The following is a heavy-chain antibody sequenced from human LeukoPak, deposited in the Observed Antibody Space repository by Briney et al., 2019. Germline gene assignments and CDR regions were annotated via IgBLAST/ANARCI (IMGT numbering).Heavy chain of an antibody. CDR2: IRSKANSYAT. Sequence: PGGSLRLSCAASGFTFSGSAMHRVRQASGKGLEWVGRIRSKANSYATAYAPSVKGRFTISRDDSKNTAYLQMNRLKTEDTAVYYCTRTGYYYDSSGYRYFDYWGQGTLVTVSS. D-gene: IGHD3-22*01. J-gene: IGHJ4*02. CDR3: TRTGYYYDSSGYRYFDY. V-gene: IGHV3-73*01. CDR1: GFTFSGSA.